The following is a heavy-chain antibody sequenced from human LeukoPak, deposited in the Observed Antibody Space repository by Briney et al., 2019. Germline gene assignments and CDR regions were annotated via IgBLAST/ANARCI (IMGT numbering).Heavy chain of an antibody. D-gene: IGHD1-1*01. CDR3: ARLLVGNWNVYFEY. Sequence: GESLKISCKASGYSFSTYWIGWVRQMPGKGLEWMGIIYPGDSNTRYSPSFQGQVTISADKSISTAYLQWSSLKASDTAMYYCARLLVGNWNVYFEYWGQGTLVTVSS. J-gene: IGHJ4*02. CDR1: GYSFSTYW. CDR2: IYPGDSNT. V-gene: IGHV5-51*01.